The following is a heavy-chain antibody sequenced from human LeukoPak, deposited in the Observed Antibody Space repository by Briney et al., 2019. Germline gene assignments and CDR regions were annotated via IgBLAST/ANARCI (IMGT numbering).Heavy chain of an antibody. Sequence: PGGSLRLSCAASGFTFISYWMSWVRQAPGKGLEWVANIKQDGSEKYYVDSVKGRFTISRDNAKNSLYLQMNSLRAEDTAVYYCARAPHEGWFDPWGQGTLVTVSS. V-gene: IGHV3-7*01. CDR3: ARAPHEGWFDP. CDR1: GFTFISYW. J-gene: IGHJ5*02. CDR2: IKQDGSEK.